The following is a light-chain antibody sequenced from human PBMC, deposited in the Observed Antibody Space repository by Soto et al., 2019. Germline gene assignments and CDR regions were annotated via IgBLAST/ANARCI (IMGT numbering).Light chain of an antibody. CDR2: EVS. V-gene: IGLV2-23*02. J-gene: IGLJ3*02. CDR3: CSYAGSSPWV. CDR1: SSDVGSYNL. Sequence: QSALTQPASVSGSPGQSITISCTGTSSDVGSYNLVSWYQQHPGKAPKLMIYEVSKRPSGVSNRFSGSKSGNTPSLTISGLQAEDEADYYCCSYAGSSPWVFGGGTKVTVL.